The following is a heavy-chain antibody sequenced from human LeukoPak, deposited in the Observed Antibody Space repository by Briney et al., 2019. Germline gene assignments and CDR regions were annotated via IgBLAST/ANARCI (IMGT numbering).Heavy chain of an antibody. CDR2: ISAYNGNT. J-gene: IGHJ4*02. V-gene: IGHV1-18*01. Sequence: ASVKVSCKASGYTFTSYGISWVRQAPGQGLEGRGWISAYNGNTNYPQKLQGRVTMTTDTSTSTAYMELRSLRSDDTAVYYCAREAVAGFQNFDYWGQGTLVTVSS. CDR3: AREAVAGFQNFDY. CDR1: GYTFTSYG. D-gene: IGHD6-19*01.